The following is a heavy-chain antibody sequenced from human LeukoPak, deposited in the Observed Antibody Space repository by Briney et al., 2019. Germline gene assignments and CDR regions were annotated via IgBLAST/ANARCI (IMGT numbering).Heavy chain of an antibody. Sequence: PGGSLRLSCAASGFTFDDYGMSWVRQAPGKGLEWVSGINWNGGSTGYADSVKGRFAISRDNAKNSLYLQMNSLRAEDTALYYCARVAAAGTVGAFDIWGQGTMVTVSS. CDR1: GFTFDDYG. J-gene: IGHJ3*02. CDR3: ARVAAAGTVGAFDI. D-gene: IGHD6-13*01. V-gene: IGHV3-20*04. CDR2: INWNGGST.